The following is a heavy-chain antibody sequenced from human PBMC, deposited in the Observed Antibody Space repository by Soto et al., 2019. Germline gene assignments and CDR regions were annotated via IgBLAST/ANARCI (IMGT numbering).Heavy chain of an antibody. CDR3: SRNSLTVTTSSVYYYGMDV. V-gene: IGHV5-10-1*01. D-gene: IGHD4-4*01. CDR2: IDPSDSYT. CDR1: GYSFTSYW. Sequence: GESLKISCKGSGYSFTSYWISWVRQMPGKGLEWMGRIDPSDSYTNYSPSFQGHVTISADKSISTAYLQWSSLKASDTAMYYCSRNSLTVTTSSVYYYGMDVWGQGTTVTVSS. J-gene: IGHJ6*02.